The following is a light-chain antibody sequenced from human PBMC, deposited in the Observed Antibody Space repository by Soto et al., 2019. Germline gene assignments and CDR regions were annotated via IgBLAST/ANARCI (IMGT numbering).Light chain of an antibody. J-gene: IGKJ5*01. V-gene: IGKV2-28*01. Sequence: DIVMTQSPLSLPVTPGEPASISCRSSQSLLHSNGYNYLDWYLQKPGQSPQLLIYLGSNRSSGVPDRCSGSGCGRDLTRKISRVEAEEVGVYCCMQALRTPWSFGPWTRLEIK. CDR2: LGS. CDR1: QSLLHSNGYNY. CDR3: MQALRTPWS.